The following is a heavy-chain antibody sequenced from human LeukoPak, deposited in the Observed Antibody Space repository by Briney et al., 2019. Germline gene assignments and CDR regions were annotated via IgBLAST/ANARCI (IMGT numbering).Heavy chain of an antibody. V-gene: IGHV1-3*01. CDR3: ARVYYDILTGHRGAFDY. CDR2: INAGNGNT. CDR1: GCPFTSYA. D-gene: IGHD3-9*01. J-gene: IGHJ4*02. Sequence: GASVKVSCKAAGCPFTSYAIHWVRQAPGQRLEWMGRINAGNGNTKYSQKFQGRVTITRDTSASTAYMELSSLRSEDTAVYYCARVYYDILTGHRGAFDYWGQGTLVTVSS.